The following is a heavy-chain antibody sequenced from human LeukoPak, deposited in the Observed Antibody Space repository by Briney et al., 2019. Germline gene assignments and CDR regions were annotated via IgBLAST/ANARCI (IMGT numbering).Heavy chain of an antibody. J-gene: IGHJ2*01. CDR3: ARDQGMNWYFDL. V-gene: IGHV3-33*08. Sequence: GTSLRLSCAASGFTFSTYGMHWVRQAPGKGLEWVAVKFYADSVKGRFAISGDNSKNTLYLQMNSLRAEDTAVYHCARDQGMNWYFDLWGRGTLVTVSS. CDR2: K. CDR1: GFTFSTYG.